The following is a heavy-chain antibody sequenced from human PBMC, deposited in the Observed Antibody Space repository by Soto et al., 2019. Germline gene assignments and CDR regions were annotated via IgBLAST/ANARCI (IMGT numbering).Heavy chain of an antibody. D-gene: IGHD6-19*01. Sequence: PSETLSLTCALSSYSFGSGDWAWLRQSPGKGLEWFGTLSQNGDSFYNPSLRSRVAMSIDASRNQFSLELTAVTAADTALYYCARVHSSGDRVDYWGPGTLVTVSS. CDR3: ARVHSSGDRVDY. V-gene: IGHV4-38-2*01. J-gene: IGHJ4*02. CDR2: LSQNGDS. CDR1: SYSFGSGD.